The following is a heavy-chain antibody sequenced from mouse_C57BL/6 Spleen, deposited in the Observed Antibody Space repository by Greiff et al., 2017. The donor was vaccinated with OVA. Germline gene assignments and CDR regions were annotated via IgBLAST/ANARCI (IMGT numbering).Heavy chain of an antibody. CDR2: INPGSGGT. CDR1: GYAFTNYL. Sequence: VQLQQSGAELVRPGTSVKVSCKASGYAFTNYLIEWVKQRPGQGLEWIGVINPGSGGTNYNEKFKGKATLTADKSSSTAYMQLSSLTSEDSAVYFCARESFYYGSSVDYWGQGTTLTVSS. D-gene: IGHD1-1*01. V-gene: IGHV1-54*01. CDR3: ARESFYYGSSVDY. J-gene: IGHJ2*01.